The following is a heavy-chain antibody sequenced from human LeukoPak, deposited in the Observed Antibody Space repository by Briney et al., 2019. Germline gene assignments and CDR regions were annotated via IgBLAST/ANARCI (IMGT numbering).Heavy chain of an antibody. V-gene: IGHV3-23*01. D-gene: IGHD5-24*01. CDR3: AKDSGVGKATTFSILDI. CDR1: GFTFSSYA. Sequence: PGGSLRLSCASSGFTFSSYAMSWVRQAPGKGLEWVSTIGGTGVRTYYADSVKGRFTISRHNSKNTLYLQMNSLRAEDTAVYYCAKDSGVGKATTFSILDIWGQGTMVTVSS. J-gene: IGHJ3*02. CDR2: IGGTGVRT.